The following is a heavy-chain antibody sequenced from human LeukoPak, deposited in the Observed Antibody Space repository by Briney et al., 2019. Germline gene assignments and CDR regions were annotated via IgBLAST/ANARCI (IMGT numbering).Heavy chain of an antibody. D-gene: IGHD3-22*01. CDR3: ARGSSRDYDSSGYYY. V-gene: IGHV1-18*01. CDR2: ISAYNGNT. CDR1: GYTFTSYG. J-gene: IGHJ4*02. Sequence: ASVKVSCKASGYTFTSYGISWVRQAPGQGLERMGWISAYNGNTNYAQKLQGRVTMTTDTSTSTAYMELRSLRSDDTAVYYCARGSSRDYDSSGYYYWGQGTLVTVSS.